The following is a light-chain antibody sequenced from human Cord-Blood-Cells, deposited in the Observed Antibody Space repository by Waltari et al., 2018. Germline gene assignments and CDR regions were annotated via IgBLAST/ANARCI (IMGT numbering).Light chain of an antibody. CDR1: SSDVGGYTY. CDR3: SSYAGSNNLV. J-gene: IGLJ3*02. V-gene: IGLV2-8*02. CDR2: EVS. Sequence: QSALTQPPSASRSPGQPVTISCTGTSSDVGGYTYDSWYQQHPGKAPKLMIYEVSKRPSGVPDRFSGSKSGNTASLTVSGLQAEDEADYYCSSYAGSNNLVFGGGTKLTVL.